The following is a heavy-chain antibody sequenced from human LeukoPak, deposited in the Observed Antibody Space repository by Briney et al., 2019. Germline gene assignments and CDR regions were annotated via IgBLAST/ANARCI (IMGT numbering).Heavy chain of an antibody. V-gene: IGHV3-30*18. CDR2: ISYDGSNK. CDR3: AKEMRYYDSSGYYYVGMDV. J-gene: IGHJ6*02. Sequence: GRSLRLSCAASGFTFSSYGMHWVRQAPGKGLEWVAVISYDGSNKYYADSVKGRFTISRDNSKNTLYLQMNSLRAEDTAVYYCAKEMRYYDSSGYYYVGMDVWGQGTTVTVSS. D-gene: IGHD3-22*01. CDR1: GFTFSSYG.